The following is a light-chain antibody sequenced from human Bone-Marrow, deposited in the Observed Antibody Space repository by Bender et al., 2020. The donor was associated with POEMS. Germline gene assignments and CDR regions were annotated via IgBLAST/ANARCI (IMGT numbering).Light chain of an antibody. V-gene: IGLV2-14*01. J-gene: IGLJ1*01. Sequence: QSALTQTASVSGSPGQSITISCTGTSSDVGGYDYVSWYQQHPGKAPKLIIYEVKNRPSGVSNRFSGSKSANTASLTISGLQAEDEADYYCSSYTSSSTLVFGTGTKVTVL. CDR2: EVK. CDR3: SSYTSSSTLV. CDR1: SSDVGGYDY.